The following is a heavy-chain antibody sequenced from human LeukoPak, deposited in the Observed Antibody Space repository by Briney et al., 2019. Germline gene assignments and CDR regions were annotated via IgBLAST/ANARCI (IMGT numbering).Heavy chain of an antibody. Sequence: GGSLRLSCAASGFTFSSYEMNWVRQAPGKGLEWLSYISRSGNSIFYADSVKGRFTISRDNAKNSLYLQMNSLKAEDTAVYYCARPYSAYAFDYWGQGTLVTVSS. V-gene: IGHV3-48*03. J-gene: IGHJ4*02. CDR3: ARPYSAYAFDY. D-gene: IGHD5-12*01. CDR1: GFTFSSYE. CDR2: ISRSGNSI.